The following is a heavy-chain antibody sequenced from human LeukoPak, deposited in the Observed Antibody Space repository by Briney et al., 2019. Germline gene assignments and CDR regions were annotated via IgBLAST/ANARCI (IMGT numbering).Heavy chain of an antibody. J-gene: IGHJ4*02. V-gene: IGHV3-23*01. D-gene: IGHD2-15*01. Sequence: PGGSLRLSCVASGFTLSSYAMSWVRQALGKGLQWVSSLGISGGYTWYAGSVKGRFTISRDNSKNTLYLQMNSLRAEDTAVYYCAKAGAVVVVVAKFFDYWGQGTLVTVSS. CDR1: GFTLSSYA. CDR2: LGISGGYT. CDR3: AKAGAVVVVVAKFFDY.